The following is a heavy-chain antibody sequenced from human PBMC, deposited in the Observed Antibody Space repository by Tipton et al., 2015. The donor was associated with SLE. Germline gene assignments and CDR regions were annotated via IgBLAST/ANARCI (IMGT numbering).Heavy chain of an antibody. CDR3: ARTTRSSYFDS. D-gene: IGHD1-14*01. CDR1: GFTFSDYY. V-gene: IGHV3-11*01. CDR2: ISRGGNTV. Sequence: GSLRLSCAAPGFTFSDYYMTWIRQAPGKGLEWLSYISRGGNTVYYADSVEGRFTISRDNAKNSLFLQMNSLRSDDTGVYYCARTTRSSYFDSWGQGTLVTVSS. J-gene: IGHJ4*02.